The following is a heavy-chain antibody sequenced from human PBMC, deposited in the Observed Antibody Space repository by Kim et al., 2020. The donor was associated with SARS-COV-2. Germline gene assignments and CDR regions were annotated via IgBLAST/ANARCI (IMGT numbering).Heavy chain of an antibody. CDR3: ASPKATLGYSYDY. Sequence: YAQKFQGRVTITRDTSASTAYMELSSLRSEDTAVYYCASPKATLGYSYDYWGQGTLVTVSS. D-gene: IGHD1-26*01. V-gene: IGHV1-3*01. J-gene: IGHJ4*02.